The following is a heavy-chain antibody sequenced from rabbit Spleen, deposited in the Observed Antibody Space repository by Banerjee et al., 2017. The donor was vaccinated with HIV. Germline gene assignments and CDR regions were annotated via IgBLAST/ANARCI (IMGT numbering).Heavy chain of an antibody. CDR2: VDVGSSGFT. CDR1: GFSFSSSDY. V-gene: IGHV1S40*01. J-gene: IGHJ6*01. Sequence: QSLEESGGDLVKPGASLTLTCTASGFSFSSSDYMCWVRQAPGKGLEWIGCVDVGSSGFTYFANWAKGRFTISKTSSTTVTLKMTSLTAADTATYFCARDTSSSFSSYGMDLWGPGTLVTVS. CDR3: ARDTSSSFSSYGMDL. D-gene: IGHD1-1*01.